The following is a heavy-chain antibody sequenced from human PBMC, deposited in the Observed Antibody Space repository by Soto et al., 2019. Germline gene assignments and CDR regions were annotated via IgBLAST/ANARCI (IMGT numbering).Heavy chain of an antibody. D-gene: IGHD3-3*01. CDR2: ISGSADGT. Sequence: EVKLLESGGGLAQPGGSLRLSCVGSGFTFDSYAISWVRQAPGERLQWIAAISGSADGTDYAHSVRGRFTISRDNAKKTVDLQMDSLRIGDTAVYFFWEGTFGGYSFWSGYYSDGLDVWGQGTLVSVS. CDR3: WEGTFGGYSFWSGYYSDGLDV. J-gene: IGHJ3*01. V-gene: IGHV3-23*01. CDR1: GFTFDSYA.